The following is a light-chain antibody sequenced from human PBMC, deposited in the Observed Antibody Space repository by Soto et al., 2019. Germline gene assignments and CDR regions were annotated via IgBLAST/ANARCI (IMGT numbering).Light chain of an antibody. V-gene: IGKV4-1*01. CDR1: QSLLYSSNNKNY. J-gene: IGKJ2*01. Sequence: DIVMTQSRDSLAVSLGETATISCKSIQSLLYSSNNKNYLAWYQQKPRQPPKLLIYWASTRESGVPDRFSGSGAGTDFTLTISSLQAEDVAVYDGQQDFTTREYTFGQGTKLELK. CDR3: QQDFTTREYT. CDR2: WAS.